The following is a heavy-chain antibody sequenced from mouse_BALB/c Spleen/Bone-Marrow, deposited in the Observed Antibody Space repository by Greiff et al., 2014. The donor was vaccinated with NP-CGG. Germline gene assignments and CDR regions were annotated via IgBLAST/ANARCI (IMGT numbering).Heavy chain of an antibody. J-gene: IGHJ2*01. CDR3: ARGYYYGYLYYFDY. D-gene: IGHD1-2*01. CDR1: GYTFTDYW. CDR2: IDTSDSYT. Sequence: QVQLKESGAELVMPGASVKMSCKASGYTFTDYWMHWVKQRPGQGLEWIGAIDTSDSYTSYNQKFKGKATLTVDESSSTAYMQLSSLTSEDSAVYYCARGYYYGYLYYFDYWGQGTTLTVSS. V-gene: IGHV1-69*01.